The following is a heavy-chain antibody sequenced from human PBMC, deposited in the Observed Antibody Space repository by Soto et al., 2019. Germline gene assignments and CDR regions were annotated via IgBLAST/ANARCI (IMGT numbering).Heavy chain of an antibody. J-gene: IGHJ4*02. V-gene: IGHV4-4*02. Sequence: QVQLQESGPGLVKPSGTLSLTCAVSGVSIGSHAWWTWVRQPPGKGLEWIVESHQSGNTNYNSSLESRVTISLDKSKNHFSLQLSSVTVADTAVYYCATRDTGRVYWGQGTLVTVSS. CDR3: ATRDTGRVY. CDR1: GVSIGSHAW. D-gene: IGHD5-18*01. CDR2: SHQSGNT.